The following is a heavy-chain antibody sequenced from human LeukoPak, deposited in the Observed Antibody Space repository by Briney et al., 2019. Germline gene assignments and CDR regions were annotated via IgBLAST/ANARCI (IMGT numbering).Heavy chain of an antibody. D-gene: IGHD6-19*01. V-gene: IGHV3-7*01. CDR1: GFTFSSYW. CDR3: ARDRGQWLSYFDY. J-gene: IGHJ4*02. CDR2: IKQDGSEK. Sequence: GGSLRLSCAASGFTFSSYWMSWVRQAPGKGLKWVANIKQDGSEKYYVDSVKGRFTISRDNAKNSLYLQMNSLRAEDTAVYYCARDRGQWLSYFDYWGQGTLVTVSS.